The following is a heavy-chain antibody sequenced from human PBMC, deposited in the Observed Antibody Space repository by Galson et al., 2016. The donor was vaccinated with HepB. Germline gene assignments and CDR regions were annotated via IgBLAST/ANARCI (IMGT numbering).Heavy chain of an antibody. Sequence: SLRLSCAASGFTFCNYGMTWVRQAPGKGLEVVSSISRSGDSTDYADSVKGRFTISRDNSKNTLSLQMNSLTADDTAIYYCVQGSTAPAVWGKGTTVTVSS. CDR1: GFTFCNYG. D-gene: IGHD1-26*01. J-gene: IGHJ6*04. CDR2: ISRSGDST. CDR3: VQGSTAPAV. V-gene: IGHV3-23*01.